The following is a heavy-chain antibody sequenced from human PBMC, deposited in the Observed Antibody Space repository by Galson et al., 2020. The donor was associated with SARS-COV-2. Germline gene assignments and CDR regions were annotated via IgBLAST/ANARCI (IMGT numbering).Heavy chain of an antibody. Sequence: PSKTLSLTCAVYGGSFNDSYWSWIRQPPEKGLEWIGGITHSGSTNYNPSLKSRATISVDTSKNQFSLRLNSVTAADTSVYYCARAPAFQELLLFKAYRLSDLSGIWFDPWGQGTRVTVAT. J-gene: IGHJ5*02. CDR1: GGSFNDSY. CDR3: ARAPAFQELLLFKAYRLSDLSGIWFDP. V-gene: IGHV4-34*01. CDR2: ITHSGST. D-gene: IGHD1-7*01.